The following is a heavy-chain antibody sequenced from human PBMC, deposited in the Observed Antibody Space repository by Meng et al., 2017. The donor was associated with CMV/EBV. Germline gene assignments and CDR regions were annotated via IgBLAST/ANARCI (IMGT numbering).Heavy chain of an antibody. D-gene: IGHD2-15*01. J-gene: IGHJ4*02. V-gene: IGHV4-34*01. Sequence: QVEPQPWGEGLLKPPASLSLPCAVVGGSFSGYYGRWIRQPPGKVLGWIGEINHSGRTNYNPSLKSRVTISVDTSKNQFSLKLSSVTAADTAVYYCASSLTYPDYWGQGTLVTVSS. CDR3: ASSLTYPDY. CDR2: INHSGRT. CDR1: GGSFSGYY.